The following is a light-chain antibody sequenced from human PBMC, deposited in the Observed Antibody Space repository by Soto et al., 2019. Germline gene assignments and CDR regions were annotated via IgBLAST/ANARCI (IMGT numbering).Light chain of an antibody. CDR2: EVS. CDR3: SSYAGSNNYV. J-gene: IGLJ1*01. Sequence: QSALAQPPSASGSPGQPVTISCTGTSCDVGGYNYVSWYQQHPGKAPKPMIYEVSKRPSGVPDRFSGSKSGNTASLTVSGLQAEDEADYYCSSYAGSNNYVFGPGTKVTVL. CDR1: SCDVGGYNY. V-gene: IGLV2-8*01.